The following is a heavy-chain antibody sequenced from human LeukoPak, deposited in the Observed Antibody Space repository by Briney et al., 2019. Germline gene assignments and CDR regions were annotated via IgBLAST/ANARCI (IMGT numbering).Heavy chain of an antibody. Sequence: GGSLRLSCAASGFTFSSYTMNWVRQAPGKGLEWVSSISSSSSYIYYADSVKGRFTISRDNSKNTLYLQMNSLRAEDTAVYYCAKRESYYYDSRADAFAIWGQGTMVTVSS. J-gene: IGHJ3*02. CDR1: GFTFSSYT. CDR3: AKRESYYYDSRADAFAI. CDR2: ISSSSSYI. V-gene: IGHV3-21*04. D-gene: IGHD3-22*01.